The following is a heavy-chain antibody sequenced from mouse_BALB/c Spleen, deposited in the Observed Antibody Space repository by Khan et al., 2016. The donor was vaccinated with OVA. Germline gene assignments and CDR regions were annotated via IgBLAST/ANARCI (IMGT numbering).Heavy chain of an antibody. CDR2: INTNTGEP. D-gene: IGHD2-14*01. J-gene: IGHJ3*01. Sequence: QIQLVQSGPELKKPGETVKISCKASGYIFTNYGMNWVKQAPGKGLKWMGWINTNTGEPTFAEEFKERFAFSLETSANTAYLQINSLKNEDTATYVCARGYYMYGSWCAYWGQGTLVTVSA. CDR1: GYIFTNYG. V-gene: IGHV9-3*02. CDR3: ARGYYMYGSWCAY.